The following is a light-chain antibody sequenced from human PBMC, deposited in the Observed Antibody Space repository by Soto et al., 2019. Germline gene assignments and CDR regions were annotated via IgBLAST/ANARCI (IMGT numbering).Light chain of an antibody. CDR3: QHSYHAPDT. V-gene: IGKV4-1*01. Sequence: DIVMTQSPDSLAVSLGERATIKCKSSQSVLRTSNDKNSLSWYQQKPGQPPKLLIYWASTRESGVPDRFSGSGSVTDFTLTISSLQAEDVAVYYCQHSYHAPDTFGQGTKLEIK. J-gene: IGKJ2*01. CDR1: QSVLRTSNDKNS. CDR2: WAS.